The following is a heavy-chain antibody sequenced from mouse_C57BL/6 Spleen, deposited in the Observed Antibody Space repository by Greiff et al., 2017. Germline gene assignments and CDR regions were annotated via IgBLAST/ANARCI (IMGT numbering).Heavy chain of an antibody. J-gene: IGHJ1*03. CDR2: IHPNSGST. Sequence: QVQLQQPGAELVKPGASVKLSCKASGYTFTRYWMHWVKQRPGQGLEWIGMIHPNSGSTNYNEKFKSKATLTVDKSSSTAYMQLSSLTSEDSAVYYCAAVVAHWYFDVWGTGTTVTVSS. CDR3: AAVVAHWYFDV. V-gene: IGHV1-64*01. CDR1: GYTFTRYW. D-gene: IGHD1-1*01.